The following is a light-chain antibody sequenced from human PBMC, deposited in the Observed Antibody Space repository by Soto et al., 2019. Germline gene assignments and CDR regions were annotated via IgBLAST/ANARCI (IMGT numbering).Light chain of an antibody. CDR2: GAS. CDR3: QQYGNSTVT. CDR1: QSVRSSY. Sequence: EIVLTQSSGTLSLSPGERVTLSCRASQSVRSSYLAWYQQKPGQAPRLLIYGASSRAAGIPDRFSGSGSGTDFTLTISRLEPEDFAVYYCQQYGNSTVTFGGGTKVDIK. J-gene: IGKJ4*01. V-gene: IGKV3-20*01.